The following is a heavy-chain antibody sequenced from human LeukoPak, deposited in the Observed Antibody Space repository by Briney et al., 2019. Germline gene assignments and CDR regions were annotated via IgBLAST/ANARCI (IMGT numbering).Heavy chain of an antibody. CDR3: AKAMRGYERSIDS. CDR2: ISSSGSTI. V-gene: IGHV3-48*01. D-gene: IGHD3-22*01. Sequence: PGGSLRLSCAASGFTFSSFSMNWVRHAPGKGLEWISYISSSGSTIWYADSVKGRFTISRDNGNNSMYLKMTSLRAEDTAVYFCAKAMRGYERSIDSWGQGTLVTVSS. CDR1: GFTFSSFS. J-gene: IGHJ4*02.